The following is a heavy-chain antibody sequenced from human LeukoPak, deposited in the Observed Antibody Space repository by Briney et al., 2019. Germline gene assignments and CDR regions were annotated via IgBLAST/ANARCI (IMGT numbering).Heavy chain of an antibody. Sequence: SETLSLTCTVSGGSISSYYWSWIRQPAGKGLEWIGRIYTSGSTNYNPSLKSRVTMSVDTSKNQFSLKLSSVTAADTAVYYCARDWGYGSGSYDAFDIWGQGTMVTVSS. J-gene: IGHJ3*02. V-gene: IGHV4-4*07. D-gene: IGHD3-10*01. CDR1: GGSISSYY. CDR2: IYTSGST. CDR3: ARDWGYGSGSYDAFDI.